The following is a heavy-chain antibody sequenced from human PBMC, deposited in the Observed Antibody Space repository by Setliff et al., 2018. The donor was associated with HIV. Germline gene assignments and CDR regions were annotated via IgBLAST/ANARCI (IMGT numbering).Heavy chain of an antibody. V-gene: IGHV4-4*09. J-gene: IGHJ6*02. Sequence: LSLTCTVSGASISGFYWSWIRQPPGKGLQWIGYIYTSGPTNYNPSLESRVTISVDTSKNQFSLKLSSVTAADTAVYYCARRLFGAVAGTYGMDVWGQGTTVIVSS. CDR3: ARRLFGAVAGTYGMDV. CDR2: IYTSGPT. D-gene: IGHD6-19*01. CDR1: GASISGFY.